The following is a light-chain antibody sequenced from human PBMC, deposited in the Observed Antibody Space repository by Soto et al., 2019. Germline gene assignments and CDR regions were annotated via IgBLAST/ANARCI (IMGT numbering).Light chain of an antibody. CDR2: GNI. V-gene: IGLV1-40*01. CDR3: QSYDSTLSARYV. J-gene: IGLJ1*01. CDR1: SSNIGADYD. Sequence: QAVVTQPPSVSGAPGQRVTISCTGSSSNIGADYDVHWYQQRPGTAPKHLIFGNINRPSGVPDRFSGSKSGTSASLAITGLQAEDEGDYYCQSYDSTLSARYVFGTGTKLTVL.